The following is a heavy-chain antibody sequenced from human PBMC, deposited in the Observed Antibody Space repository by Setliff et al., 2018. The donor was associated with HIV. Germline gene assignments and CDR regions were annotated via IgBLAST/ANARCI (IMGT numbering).Heavy chain of an antibody. CDR3: ATMNYDSSGYYSD. V-gene: IGHV4-39*01. CDR1: GGSISSGGPGYY. J-gene: IGHJ4*02. D-gene: IGHD3-22*01. Sequence: SETLSLTCTVSGGSISSGGPGYYWGWIRQPPGKGLEWIGSIYYSGSTYYNPSLKSRVTISVDTSKNQFSLKLSSVTAADTAVYFCATMNYDSSGYYSDWGQGTRVTVSS. CDR2: IYYSGST.